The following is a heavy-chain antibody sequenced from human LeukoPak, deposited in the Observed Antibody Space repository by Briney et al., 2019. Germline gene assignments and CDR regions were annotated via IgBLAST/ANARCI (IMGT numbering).Heavy chain of an antibody. CDR3: ANDGYKGY. V-gene: IGHV4-34*01. CDR2: INHSGST. D-gene: IGHD5-24*01. J-gene: IGHJ4*02. CDR1: GESFSDYS. Sequence: SETLSLTCAVYGESFSDYSWSWIRQPPGKGLEWIGEINHSGSTYYNPSLKSRVTISVDTSKNQIFLKLTSVTAADTAIYYCANDGYKGYWGQGTLVTVSS.